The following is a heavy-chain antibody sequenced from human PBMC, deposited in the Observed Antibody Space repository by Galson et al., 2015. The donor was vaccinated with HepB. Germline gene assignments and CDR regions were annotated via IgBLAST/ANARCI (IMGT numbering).Heavy chain of an antibody. V-gene: IGHV3-72*01. CDR1: EFTVSDHY. CDR2: TRNKDNGFIT. CDR3: AGSIAVASGS. J-gene: IGHJ5*02. D-gene: IGHD6-13*01. Sequence: SLRLSCAGSEFTVSDHYIEWVRQAPGKGLEWVGRTRNKDNGFITEYAASVRGRFTISRDDSKNSVYLQMDSLKTEDTAVYYCAGSIAVASGSWGRGTLVTVSS.